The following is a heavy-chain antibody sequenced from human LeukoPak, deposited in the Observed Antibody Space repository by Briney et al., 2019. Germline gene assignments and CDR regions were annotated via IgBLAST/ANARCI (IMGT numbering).Heavy chain of an antibody. V-gene: IGHV5-51*01. CDR2: IYPGDSDT. Sequence: GESLKISYKGSGYRFTSYWIGWVRRMAGKGVEWMGIIYPGDSDTRYSPSFQGQVTISADKSISTAYLQWSSLKASDTAMYYCARPRGGYCGGDCYSFYAFDIWGQGTMVTVSS. J-gene: IGHJ3*02. CDR3: ARPRGGYCGGDCYSFYAFDI. D-gene: IGHD2-21*01. CDR1: GYRFTSYW.